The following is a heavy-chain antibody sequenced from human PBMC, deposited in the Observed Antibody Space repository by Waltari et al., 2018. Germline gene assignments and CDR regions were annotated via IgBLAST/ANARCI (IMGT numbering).Heavy chain of an antibody. CDR1: GYTFTGYY. CDR3: ARDREGIRFLTDTDYYYYYGMDV. CDR2: INPNSGGT. Sequence: QVQLVQSGAEVKKPGASVKVSCKASGYTFTGYYMHWVRQAPGQGLEWMGRINPNSGGTNYAQKFQGRVTMTRDTSISTAYMELSRLRSDDTAVYYCARDREGIRFLTDTDYYYYYGMDVWGQGTTVTVSS. D-gene: IGHD3-3*01. V-gene: IGHV1-2*06. J-gene: IGHJ6*02.